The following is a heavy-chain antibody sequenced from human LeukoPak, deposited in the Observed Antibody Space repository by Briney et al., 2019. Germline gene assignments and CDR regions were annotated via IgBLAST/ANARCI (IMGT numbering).Heavy chain of an antibody. CDR2: ISGSGSTK. D-gene: IGHD2-8*01. CDR3: ARGGYCSNVVCYTSRSLDY. V-gene: IGHV3-11*01. J-gene: IGHJ4*02. Sequence: PGGSLRLSCVASGITFSDYYMNWIRQAPGKGLEWVSYISGSGSTKYYADSVKGRFTISRDNAKSSLYLQMNSLRAEDTAVYYCARGGYCSNVVCYTSRSLDYWGQGTLVTVSS. CDR1: GITFSDYY.